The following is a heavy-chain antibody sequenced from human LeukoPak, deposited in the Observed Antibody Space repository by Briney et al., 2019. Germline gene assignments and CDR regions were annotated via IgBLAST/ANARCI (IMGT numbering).Heavy chain of an antibody. Sequence: GGSLRLSCAASGFTVSTNYMTWVRQAPGKGLEWVSVIYSGGSTYYADSVKGRFTISRDTSKNTLYLQMNSLRAEDTAVYYCATRDVFDIWGQGTMVTVSS. V-gene: IGHV3-53*01. CDR2: IYSGGST. CDR3: ATRDVFDI. J-gene: IGHJ3*02. CDR1: GFTVSTNY.